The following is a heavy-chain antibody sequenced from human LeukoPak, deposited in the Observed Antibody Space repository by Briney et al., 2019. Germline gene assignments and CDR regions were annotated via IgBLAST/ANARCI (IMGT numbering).Heavy chain of an antibody. J-gene: IGHJ4*02. CDR1: GFTFSSYG. CDR3: AKAQDSAYSGYDLSSPFDY. Sequence: GRSLRLSCAASGFTFSSYGMHWVRQAPGKGLEWVAVIWYDGSNKYYADTVKGRFTISRDNSKNTLYLQMNSLRAEDTAVYYCAKAQDSAYSGYDLSSPFDYWGQGTLVTVSS. CDR2: IWYDGSNK. V-gene: IGHV3-33*06. D-gene: IGHD5-12*01.